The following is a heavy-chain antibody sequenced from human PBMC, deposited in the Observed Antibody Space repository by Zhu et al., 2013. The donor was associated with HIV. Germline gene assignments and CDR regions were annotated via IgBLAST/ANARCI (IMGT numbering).Heavy chain of an antibody. D-gene: IGHD3-22*01. Sequence: QVQLVQSGAEVKKPGASVKVPCKASGYTFTSYYMHWVRQAPGQGLEWMGIINPSGGSTSYAQKFQGRVTMTRDTSTSTVYMELSSLRSEDTAVYYCARGGVIVVVINHQLDYWGQGTLVTVSS. CDR1: GYTFTSYY. J-gene: IGHJ4*02. CDR2: INPSGGST. V-gene: IGHV1-46*01. CDR3: ARGGVIVVVINHQLDY.